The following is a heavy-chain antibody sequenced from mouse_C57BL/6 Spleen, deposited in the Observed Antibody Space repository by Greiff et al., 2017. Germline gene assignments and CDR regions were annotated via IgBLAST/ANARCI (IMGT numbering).Heavy chain of an antibody. Sequence: EVKLEESGGGLVKPGGSLKLSCAASGFTFSDYGMHWVRQAPEKGLEWVAYISSGSSTIYYADTVKGRFTISRDNAKNTLFLQMTSLRSEDTAMYYCARAYYGSSYDYAMDYWGQGTSVTVSS. V-gene: IGHV5-17*01. CDR3: ARAYYGSSYDYAMDY. D-gene: IGHD1-1*01. CDR2: ISSGSSTI. J-gene: IGHJ4*01. CDR1: GFTFSDYG.